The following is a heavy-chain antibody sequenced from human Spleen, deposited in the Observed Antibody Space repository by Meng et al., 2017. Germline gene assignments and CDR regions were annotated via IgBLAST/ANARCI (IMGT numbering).Heavy chain of an antibody. J-gene: IGHJ4*02. Sequence: GESLKISCAASGFTFRTYEMNWVRQAPGKGLEWVSYISRSGTTIYYADSVKGRFTISRDNAKNSLYLQMNSLRAEDTAVYYCARDRDGYNSLTEIDYWGQGTLVTVSS. V-gene: IGHV3-48*03. CDR2: ISRSGTTI. D-gene: IGHD5-24*01. CDR3: ARDRDGYNSLTEIDY. CDR1: GFTFRTYE.